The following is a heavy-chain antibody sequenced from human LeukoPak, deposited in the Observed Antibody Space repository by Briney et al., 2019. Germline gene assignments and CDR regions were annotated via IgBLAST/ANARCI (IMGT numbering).Heavy chain of an antibody. D-gene: IGHD2-15*01. CDR3: ARKGYCSGGSCYNLFDF. V-gene: IGHV5-51*01. Sequence: GESLKISCKGSGYSFTTYWIGWVRQMPGKGLEWMGIIYPGDSDTRYSPSFQGQVTISADKSISTAYLQWSSLKASDTAMYYCARKGYCSGGSCYNLFDFWGQGTLVTVSS. J-gene: IGHJ4*02. CDR1: GYSFTTYW. CDR2: IYPGDSDT.